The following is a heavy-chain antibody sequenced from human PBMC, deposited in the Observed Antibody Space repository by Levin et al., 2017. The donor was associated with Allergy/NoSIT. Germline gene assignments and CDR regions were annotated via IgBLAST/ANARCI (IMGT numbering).Heavy chain of an antibody. CDR2: ISSSSSTI. D-gene: IGHD6-13*01. CDR1: GFIFSSYS. J-gene: IGHJ4*02. Sequence: GASVKVSCAASGFIFSSYSMNWVRQAPGKGLEWISYISSSSSTIYYADSVKGRFTISRDNAKNSLYLQMNSLRDEDTAVYYCAREGSSWFDYWGQGTLVTVSS. V-gene: IGHV3-48*02. CDR3: AREGSSWFDY.